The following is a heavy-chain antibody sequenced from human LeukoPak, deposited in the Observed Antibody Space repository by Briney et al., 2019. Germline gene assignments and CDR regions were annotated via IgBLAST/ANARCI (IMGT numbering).Heavy chain of an antibody. D-gene: IGHD7-27*01. V-gene: IGHV4-34*01. CDR2: INHSGST. CDR1: GGSFSGYY. J-gene: IGHJ3*02. Sequence: SETLSLTCAVYGGSFSGYYWSWIRQPPGKGLEWIGEINHSGSTNYNPSLKSRVTISVDTSKNQFSLKLSSVTAADTAAYYCARRKSPKHWGYWVGAFDIWGQGTMVTVSS. CDR3: ARRKSPKHWGYWVGAFDI.